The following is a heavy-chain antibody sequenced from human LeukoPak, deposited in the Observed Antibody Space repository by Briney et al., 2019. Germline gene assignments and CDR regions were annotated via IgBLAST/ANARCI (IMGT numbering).Heavy chain of an antibody. CDR1: GGSFSGYY. J-gene: IGHJ4*02. CDR2: INHSGST. D-gene: IGHD1-26*01. Sequence: SETLSLTCAVYGGSFSGYYWSWIRQPPGKGLEWIGEINHSGSTNYNPSLKSRVTISVDTSKNQFSLKLSSVTAADTAVYYCARHAQIVAATGSFDFWGQGTLVTVSS. CDR3: ARHAQIVAATGSFDF. V-gene: IGHV4-34*01.